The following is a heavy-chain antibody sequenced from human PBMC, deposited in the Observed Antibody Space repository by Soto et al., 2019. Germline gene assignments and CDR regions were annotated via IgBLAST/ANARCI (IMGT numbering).Heavy chain of an antibody. V-gene: IGHV4-59*01. CDR2: IFHSGAT. D-gene: IGHD3-16*01. CDR3: ARALMGSFDAFDI. Sequence: SETLSLTCSVSGGSISTYYWSWIRQAPGKRLEWLGYIFHSGATNYNPSLESRVTISVDTSKSQLSLRLTSVTAADTGVYYCARALMGSFDAFDIWGQGTTVTVSS. J-gene: IGHJ3*02. CDR1: GGSISTYY.